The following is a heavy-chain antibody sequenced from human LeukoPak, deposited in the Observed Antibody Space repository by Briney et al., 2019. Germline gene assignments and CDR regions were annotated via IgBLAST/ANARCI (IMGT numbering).Heavy chain of an antibody. Sequence: SETLSLTRTVSGGSISSSSYYWGWIRQPPGKGLEWIGTISDSGNTYYNPSLRSRVTISEDTSKNQFSLKLTSVTAADTAVYYCARQGDGGRAYDHWGQGTLVTVSS. CDR3: ARQGDGGRAYDH. CDR1: GGSISSSSYY. V-gene: IGHV4-39*01. CDR2: ISDSGNT. J-gene: IGHJ4*02. D-gene: IGHD4-23*01.